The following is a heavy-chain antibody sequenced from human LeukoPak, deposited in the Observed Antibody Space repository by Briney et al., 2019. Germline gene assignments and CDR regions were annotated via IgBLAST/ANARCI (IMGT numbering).Heavy chain of an antibody. D-gene: IGHD6-13*01. J-gene: IGHJ5*02. CDR2: ISWNSGSI. CDR1: GFTFDDYA. CDR3: AKDILYALSSSWENWFDP. V-gene: IGHV3-9*01. Sequence: PGGSLRLSCAASGFTFDDYAMHWMRQAPGKGLEWVSGISWNSGSIGYADSVKGRFTISRDNAKNSLYLQMNSLRAEDTASYYCAKDILYALSSSWENWFDPWGQGTLVTVSS.